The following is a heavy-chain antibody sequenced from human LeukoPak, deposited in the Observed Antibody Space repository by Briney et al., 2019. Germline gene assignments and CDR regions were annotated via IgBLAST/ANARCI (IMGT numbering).Heavy chain of an antibody. J-gene: IGHJ6*02. CDR1: GITFSSYG. V-gene: IGHV3-30*18. CDR2: ISHDGNNK. CDR3: ANAGRDSSSTISCGMDV. D-gene: IGHD6-13*01. Sequence: GGSLRLSCAASGITFSSYGMYWVRQAPGKGLEWVAVISHDGNNKYYADSVKGRFTISGDNSKNTLYLQMNSLRAEDTAVYYCANAGRDSSSTISCGMDVWGQGTTVAVSS.